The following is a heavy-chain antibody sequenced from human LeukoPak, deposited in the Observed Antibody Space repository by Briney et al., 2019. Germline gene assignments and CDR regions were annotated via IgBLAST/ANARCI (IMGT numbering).Heavy chain of an antibody. J-gene: IGHJ4*02. CDR1: GFTFSSYA. CDR2: ISGSGYST. V-gene: IGHV3-23*01. Sequence: GGSLRLSCAASGFTFSSYAMSWVRQAPGKGLEWVSAISGSGYSTYYADSVKGRFTISRDNSKNTVYLQMNSLRAEDTALYYCAKKGTTAAAPYHFDYWGQGTLVTVSS. D-gene: IGHD6-13*01. CDR3: AKKGTTAAAPYHFDY.